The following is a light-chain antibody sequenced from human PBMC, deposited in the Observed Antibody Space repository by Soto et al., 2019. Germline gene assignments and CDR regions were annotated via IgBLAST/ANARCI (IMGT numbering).Light chain of an antibody. J-gene: IGLJ1*01. Sequence: QSVLTRPPSASGTPRQRVTSSCSGSSSNIGSNAVNLYQQLPGTAPKLLIHSNDQRPSGVPDRVSGSKSGTSASLAISGLQSEDEADYYCAAWDDSLNGLVFGTGTKVTVL. CDR2: SND. CDR1: SSNIGSNA. V-gene: IGLV1-44*01. CDR3: AAWDDSLNGLV.